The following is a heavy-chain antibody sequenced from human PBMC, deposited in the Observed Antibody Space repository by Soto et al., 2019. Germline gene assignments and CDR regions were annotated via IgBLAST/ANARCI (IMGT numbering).Heavy chain of an antibody. V-gene: IGHV3-30-3*01. D-gene: IGHD1-26*01. CDR3: AGGRGATSVDY. Sequence: QVQLVESGGGVVQPGRSLRLSCAASGFTFSSYAMHWVRQAPGKGLEWVAAISYDGSNKYYADSVKGRFTISRDNSKNTLYLQMNSLRAEDTAVYYCAGGRGATSVDYWGQGTLVTVSS. J-gene: IGHJ4*02. CDR2: ISYDGSNK. CDR1: GFTFSSYA.